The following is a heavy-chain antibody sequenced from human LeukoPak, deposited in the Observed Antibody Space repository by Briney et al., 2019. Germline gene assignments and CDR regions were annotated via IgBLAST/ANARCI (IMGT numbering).Heavy chain of an antibody. Sequence: SETLSLTCTVSGGSISSSSYYWGWIRQPPGKGLEGIGSIYYSGSTYYNPSLKSRVTISVDTSKNQFSLKLSSVTAADTAVYYCANQYYDFWSGPYYYYYYMDVWGKGTTVTVSS. CDR1: GGSISSSSYY. J-gene: IGHJ6*03. CDR3: ANQYYDFWSGPYYYYYYMDV. CDR2: IYYSGST. D-gene: IGHD3-3*01. V-gene: IGHV4-39*01.